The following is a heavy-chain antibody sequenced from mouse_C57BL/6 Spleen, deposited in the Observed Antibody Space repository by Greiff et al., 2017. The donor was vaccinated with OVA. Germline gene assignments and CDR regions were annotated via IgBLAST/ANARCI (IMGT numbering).Heavy chain of an antibody. CDR3: ARDPYYYGSSISYWYFDV. D-gene: IGHD1-1*01. Sequence: VQLQQPGAELVRPGSSVKLSCKASGYTFTSYWMHWVKQRPIQGLEWIGNIDPSDSETHYNQKFKDKATLTVDKSSSTAYMQLSSLTSEDSAVYYCARDPYYYGSSISYWYFDVWGTGTTVTVSS. CDR1: GYTFTSYW. J-gene: IGHJ1*03. CDR2: IDPSDSET. V-gene: IGHV1-52*01.